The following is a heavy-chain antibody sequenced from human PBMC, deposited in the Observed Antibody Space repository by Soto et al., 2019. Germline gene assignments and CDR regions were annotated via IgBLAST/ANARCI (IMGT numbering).Heavy chain of an antibody. CDR1: GGTFSSYA. Sequence: QVQLVQSGAEVKKPGSSVKVSCKASGGTFSSYAISWVRQAPGQGLEWMGGIIPIFGTANYAPKFQGRVTITADESTSPAYMELSSPRSEDTAVYYCARGGVRQLGFYYYYGMDVWGQGTTVTVSS. V-gene: IGHV1-69*01. J-gene: IGHJ6*02. CDR2: IIPIFGTA. CDR3: ARGGVRQLGFYYYYGMDV. D-gene: IGHD6-6*01.